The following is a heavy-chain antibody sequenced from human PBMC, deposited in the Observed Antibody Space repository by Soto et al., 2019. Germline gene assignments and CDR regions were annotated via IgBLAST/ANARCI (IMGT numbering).Heavy chain of an antibody. CDR1: GGSVSSGSYY. Sequence: PSETLSLTCTVSGGSVSSGSYYWSWIRQPPGKGLEWIGYIYYSGSTNYNPSLKSRVTISVDTSKNQFSLKLSSVTAADTAVYYCARGNYYDSSGYYYRVDYRGQGTLVTSPQ. CDR2: IYYSGST. CDR3: ARGNYYDSSGYYYRVDY. D-gene: IGHD3-22*01. V-gene: IGHV4-61*01. J-gene: IGHJ4*02.